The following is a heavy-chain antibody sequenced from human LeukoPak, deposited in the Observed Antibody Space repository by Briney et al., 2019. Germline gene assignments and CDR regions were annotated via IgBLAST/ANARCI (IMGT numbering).Heavy chain of an antibody. CDR3: AKVSGSYVGPFDY. CDR1: GFTFSDYG. Sequence: GGSLRLSCAASGFTFSDYGMHWVRQAPGKGLEWVAIISYDGSDTYYADSVTGRFTISRDNSKNTLYLQMNSLRGEDTAVYYCAKVSGSYVGPFDYWGQGTLVTVSS. D-gene: IGHD1-26*01. J-gene: IGHJ4*02. CDR2: ISYDGSDT. V-gene: IGHV3-30*18.